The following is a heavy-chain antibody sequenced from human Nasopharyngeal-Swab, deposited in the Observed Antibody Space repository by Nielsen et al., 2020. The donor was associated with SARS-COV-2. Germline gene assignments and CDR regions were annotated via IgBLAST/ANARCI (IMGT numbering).Heavy chain of an antibody. CDR1: GGSISSSSYY. V-gene: IGHV4-39*07. CDR3: VGSSWYGDYYYYYGMDV. CDR2: IYYSGST. Sequence: GSLRLSCTVSGGSISSSSYYWGWIRQPPGKGLEWIGSIYYSGSTYYHPSLKSRVTISVDTSKNQFSLKLSSVTAADTAVYYCVGSSWYGDYYYYYGMDVWGQGTTVTVSS. J-gene: IGHJ6*02. D-gene: IGHD6-13*01.